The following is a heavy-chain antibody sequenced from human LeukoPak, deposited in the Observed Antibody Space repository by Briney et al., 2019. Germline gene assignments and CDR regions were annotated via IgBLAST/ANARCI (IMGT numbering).Heavy chain of an antibody. CDR1: GYTFTGYY. Sequence: GESLKISCKASGYTFTGYYMHWVRQAPGQGLEWMGWINPNSGGTNYAQKFQGRVTMTRDTSISTAYMELSRLRSDDTAVYYCARVRDSSGYYDDAFDIWGQGTMVTVSS. D-gene: IGHD3-22*01. CDR3: ARVRDSSGYYDDAFDI. J-gene: IGHJ3*02. V-gene: IGHV1-2*02. CDR2: INPNSGGT.